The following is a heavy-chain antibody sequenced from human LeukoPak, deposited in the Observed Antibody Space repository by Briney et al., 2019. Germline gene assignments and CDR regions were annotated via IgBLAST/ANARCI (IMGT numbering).Heavy chain of an antibody. CDR2: IGPYNGNT. V-gene: IGHV1-18*04. J-gene: IGHJ4*02. CDR1: GYSLTSYG. CDR3: ARALYYGSGNFFDY. D-gene: IGHD3-10*01. Sequence: ASVKVSCKASGYSLTSYGISWVRQAPGQGLEWMGSIGPYNGNTNYAQNLQGRVTTTTDTSTSTAYMELRSLRSDDTAVYYCARALYYGSGNFFDYWAQGTLVTVSS.